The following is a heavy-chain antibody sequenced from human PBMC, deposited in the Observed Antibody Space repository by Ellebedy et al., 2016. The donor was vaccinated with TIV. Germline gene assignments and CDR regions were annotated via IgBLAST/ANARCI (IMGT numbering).Heavy chain of an antibody. D-gene: IGHD3-3*01. CDR1: GFTFSSYG. J-gene: IGHJ4*02. CDR2: IWYDGSNK. CDR3: ARGGGEGITIFGYFDY. Sequence: GESLKISCAASGFTFSSYGMHWVRQAPGKGLEWVAVIWYDGSNKYYADSVKGRFTISRDNSKNTLYLQMNSLRAEDTAVYYCARGGGEGITIFGYFDYWGQGTLVTVSS. V-gene: IGHV3-33*08.